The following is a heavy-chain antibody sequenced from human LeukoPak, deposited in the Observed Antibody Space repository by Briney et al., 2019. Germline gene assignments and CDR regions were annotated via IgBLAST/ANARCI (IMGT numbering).Heavy chain of an antibody. D-gene: IGHD3-3*01. J-gene: IGHJ5*02. Sequence: SVKVSCKASGGTFSSYAISWVRQAPGQGLEWMGGIIPIFGTANYAQKFHGRVTITADESTSTAYMELSSLRSEDTAVYYCARDLRFLEWLSQRHWFAPWGQGTLVTVSS. CDR1: GGTFSSYA. CDR2: IIPIFGTA. V-gene: IGHV1-69*13. CDR3: ARDLRFLEWLSQRHWFAP.